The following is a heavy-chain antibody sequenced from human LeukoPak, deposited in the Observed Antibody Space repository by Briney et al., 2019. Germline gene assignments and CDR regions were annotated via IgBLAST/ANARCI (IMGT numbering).Heavy chain of an antibody. CDR1: GGPFSGYY. V-gene: IGHV4-34*01. CDR3: ARGRAFYFFGGVSLFDY. Sequence: SETLSLTCAVYGGPFSGYYWSWIRQSPGKGLEWIGEINHSGSTNYNPSLKSRVTISVDTSKNQFSLKLSSVTAAATAVYYWARGRAFYFFGGVSLFDYGGRGTLVPV. D-gene: IGHD3-16*01. CDR2: INHSGST. J-gene: IGHJ4*02.